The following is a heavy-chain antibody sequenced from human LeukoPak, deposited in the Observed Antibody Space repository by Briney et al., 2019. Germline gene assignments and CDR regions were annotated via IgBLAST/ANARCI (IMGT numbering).Heavy chain of an antibody. CDR1: GGSIGSYY. CDR2: IYYSGST. J-gene: IGHJ4*02. V-gene: IGHV4-59*01. Sequence: SETLSLTCTVSGGSIGSYYWSWIRQPPGKGLEWIGYIYYSGSTNYNPSLKSRVTISVDTSKNQFSLKLSSVTAADTAVYYCARATVATGFDYWGQGTLVTVSS. CDR3: ARATVATGFDY. D-gene: IGHD4-17*01.